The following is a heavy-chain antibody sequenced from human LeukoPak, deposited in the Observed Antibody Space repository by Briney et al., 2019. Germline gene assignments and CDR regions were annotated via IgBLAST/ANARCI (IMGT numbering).Heavy chain of an antibody. Sequence: GGSLRLPCAASGFTLSDSAIHWVRQASGKGLEWVGLIDRPAKSYATAYGASVGGRFTISRDDSKNTAYLQMDSLKTEDTALYYCTRDRGTYNWLDPWGQGTLVTVSS. J-gene: IGHJ5*02. CDR2: IDRPAKSYAT. CDR1: GFTLSDSA. V-gene: IGHV3-73*01. D-gene: IGHD1-26*01. CDR3: TRDRGTYNWLDP.